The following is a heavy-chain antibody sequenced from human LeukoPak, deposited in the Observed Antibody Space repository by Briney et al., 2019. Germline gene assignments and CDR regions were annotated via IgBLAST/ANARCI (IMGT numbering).Heavy chain of an antibody. J-gene: IGHJ4*02. CDR3: ARGSGRNVMVDW. CDR2: ISYDGSNK. D-gene: IGHD6-19*01. CDR1: GFTFSSYA. Sequence: GGSLRLSCAASGFTFSSYAMHWVRQAPGKGLEWVAVISYDGSNKYYADSVKGRFTISRDNAKNTVYLQMNSLRVEDTAVYYCARGSGRNVMVDWWGQGTLVTVSS. V-gene: IGHV3-30-3*01.